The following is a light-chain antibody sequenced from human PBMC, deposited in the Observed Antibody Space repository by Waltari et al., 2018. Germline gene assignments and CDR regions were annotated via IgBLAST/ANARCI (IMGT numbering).Light chain of an antibody. CDR1: QSVTRS. V-gene: IGKV3-20*01. CDR2: GAS. J-gene: IGKJ1*01. CDR3: QHYVSLPAT. Sequence: ELVLTQSPGTLSLSPGERATLSCRDSQSVTRSLACYQQKPGQAPRLLIYGASSMDTGNPDRFSGGGSGPDFSLTISRLEPEDFAMYDCQHYVSLPATFGQGTKVEIK.